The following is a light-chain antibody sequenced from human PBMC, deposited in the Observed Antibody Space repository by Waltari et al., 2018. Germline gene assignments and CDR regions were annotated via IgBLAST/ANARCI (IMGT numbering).Light chain of an antibody. J-gene: IGLJ3*02. CDR3: VLYRGDAQWV. V-gene: IGLV7-43*01. Sequence: QTVVTQEPSLTVSPGGTVTLTCASTPGQVISTSYPNWFQQKPGQAPRALIYDTNKKQPWTPARFSGSLLGGKAALTLSGAQPEDEAEYYCVLYRGDAQWVFGGGTKLTVL. CDR1: PGQVISTSY. CDR2: DTN.